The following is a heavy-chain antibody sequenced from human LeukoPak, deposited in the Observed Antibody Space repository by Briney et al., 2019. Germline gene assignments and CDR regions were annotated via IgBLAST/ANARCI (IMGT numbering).Heavy chain of an antibody. CDR1: GSTFSNAW. CDR3: TTRPGYFDWLSHNWFDP. CDR2: IKSKTDGGTT. J-gene: IGHJ5*02. D-gene: IGHD3-9*01. Sequence: GGSLRLSCAASGSTFSNAWMSWVRQAPGKGLEWVGRIKSKTDGGTTDYAAPVKGRFTISRDDSKNTLYLQMNSLKTEDTAVYYCTTRPGYFDWLSHNWFDPWGQGTLVTVSS. V-gene: IGHV3-15*01.